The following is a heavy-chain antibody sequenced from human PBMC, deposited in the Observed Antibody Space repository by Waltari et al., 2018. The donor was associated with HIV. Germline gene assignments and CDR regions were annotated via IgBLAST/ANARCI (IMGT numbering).Heavy chain of an antibody. Sequence: EVQLVESGGGLVQSGRSLRLSCTASGSTFGDYALRWFRQAPGKGLEWVGFIRSKTYGGTTEHAASVKDRFTISRDDSKSIAYLQMNSLKTEDTAVYYCSRSRGYSYGYADYWGQGTLVTVSS. CDR3: SRSRGYSYGYADY. V-gene: IGHV3-49*03. J-gene: IGHJ4*02. CDR2: IRSKTYGGTT. CDR1: GSTFGDYA. D-gene: IGHD5-18*01.